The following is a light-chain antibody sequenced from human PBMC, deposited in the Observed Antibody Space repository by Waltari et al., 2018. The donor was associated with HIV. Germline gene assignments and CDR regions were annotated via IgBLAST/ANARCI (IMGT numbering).Light chain of an antibody. CDR2: NNN. Sequence: QSVLTQPPSASGTPGQRVTISCSGRNSNIGSNTVNWYQQLPGTAPKLLIYNNNQRPSGVSDRFSGSKSGTSASLAISGLQSEDEADYYCAAWDDSLNAHVLFSGGTKLTVL. V-gene: IGLV1-44*01. CDR3: AAWDDSLNAHVL. J-gene: IGLJ2*01. CDR1: NSNIGSNT.